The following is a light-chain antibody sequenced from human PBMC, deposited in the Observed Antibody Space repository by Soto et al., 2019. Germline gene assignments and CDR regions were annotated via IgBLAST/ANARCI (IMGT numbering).Light chain of an antibody. CDR2: GNN. J-gene: IGLJ1*01. CDR3: QSHDTSLSGSRV. V-gene: IGLV1-40*01. CDR1: SSNIEAGYD. Sequence: QSVLTQPPSVSGAPGQRVTISCTGSSSNIEAGYDVHWYQQLPGTAPKLLIYGNNNRPSGVPDRFSGSKSGTSASLAITGLLPEDEADYYCQSHDTSLSGSRVFGNGTKVTVL.